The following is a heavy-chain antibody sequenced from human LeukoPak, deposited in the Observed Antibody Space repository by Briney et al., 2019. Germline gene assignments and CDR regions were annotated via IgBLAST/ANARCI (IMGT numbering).Heavy chain of an antibody. CDR1: GYSFTSYW. CDR2: IDPSDSYT. D-gene: IGHD4-17*01. J-gene: IGHJ4*02. CDR3: ARGSDYGDYVSY. Sequence: GESLKISCQGSGYSFTSYWISWVRQMPGKGLEWMGKIDPSDSYTNYSPSFQGHVTISADKSISTAYLQWSSLKASDTAMYYCARGSDYGDYVSYRGQGTLVTVSS. V-gene: IGHV5-10-1*01.